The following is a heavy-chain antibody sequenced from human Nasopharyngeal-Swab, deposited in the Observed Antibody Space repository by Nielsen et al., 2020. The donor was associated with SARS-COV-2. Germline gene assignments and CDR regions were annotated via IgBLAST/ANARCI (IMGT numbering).Heavy chain of an antibody. V-gene: IGHV3-74*01. D-gene: IGHD6-19*01. Sequence: GESLKISCAASGFTFSNYWMPWVRQAPGKGLGWVSRRNEDGSITSYADSVKGRFAISRDNAKNTLYLQMNSLRAEDTAVYFCASDLSGRDDNWGQGTLVTVAA. CDR3: ASDLSGRDDN. CDR1: GFTFSNYW. J-gene: IGHJ4*02. CDR2: RNEDGSIT.